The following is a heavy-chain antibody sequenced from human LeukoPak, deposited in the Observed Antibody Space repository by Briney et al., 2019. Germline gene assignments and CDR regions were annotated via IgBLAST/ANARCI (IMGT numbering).Heavy chain of an antibody. D-gene: IGHD2-21*01. Sequence: GGSLRLSCAASGFTVSSNYMSWVRQAPGKGLEWVANIKQDGSEKYYVDSVKGRFTISRDNAKNSLYLQMNSLRAEDTAVYYCARDDSRAYYFDYWGQGTLVTVSS. CDR3: ARDDSRAYYFDY. J-gene: IGHJ4*02. V-gene: IGHV3-7*01. CDR1: GFTVSSNY. CDR2: IKQDGSEK.